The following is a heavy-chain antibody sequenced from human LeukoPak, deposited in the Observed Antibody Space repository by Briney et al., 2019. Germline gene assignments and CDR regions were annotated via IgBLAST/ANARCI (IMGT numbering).Heavy chain of an antibody. CDR3: ARAPSIAAAGTPLVY. V-gene: IGHV1-18*01. D-gene: IGHD6-13*01. J-gene: IGHJ4*02. Sequence: GASVKVSCKASGYTFTSYGISWVRQAPGQGLEWMGWISAYNGNTNYAQKLQGRVTMTTDTSTSIAYMELRSLRSDDTAVYYCARAPSIAAAGTPLVYWGQGTLVTVSS. CDR1: GYTFTSYG. CDR2: ISAYNGNT.